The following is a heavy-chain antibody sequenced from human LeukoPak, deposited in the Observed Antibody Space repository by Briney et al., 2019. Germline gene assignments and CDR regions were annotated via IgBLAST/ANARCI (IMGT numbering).Heavy chain of an antibody. J-gene: IGHJ4*02. V-gene: IGHV1-2*02. CDR2: INPNSGGT. CDR1: GYTFTGYY. D-gene: IGHD6-19*01. Sequence: ASVKVSCKASGYTFTGYYMHWVRQAPGQGLEWMGWINPNSGGTNYAQKFRGRVTMTRDTSISTAYMELSRLRSDDTAVYYCARGQRKQWLVHNYYFDYWGQGTLVTVSS. CDR3: ARGQRKQWLVHNYYFDY.